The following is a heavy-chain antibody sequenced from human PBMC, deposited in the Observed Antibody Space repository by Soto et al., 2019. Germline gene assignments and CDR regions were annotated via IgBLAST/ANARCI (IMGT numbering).Heavy chain of an antibody. CDR2: IYYSGST. CDR3: AGGSYYYEGSVYYPY. J-gene: IGHJ4*02. Sequence: SETLSLTCTVSGGSISSGDYYWSWIRQHPGKGLEWIGYIYYSGSTYYNPSLKSRVTISVDTSKNQFSLKLSSVTAADTAVYYCAGGSYYYEGSVYYPYGGRGTWAPVSS. CDR1: GGSISSGDYY. D-gene: IGHD3-22*01. V-gene: IGHV4-30-4*08.